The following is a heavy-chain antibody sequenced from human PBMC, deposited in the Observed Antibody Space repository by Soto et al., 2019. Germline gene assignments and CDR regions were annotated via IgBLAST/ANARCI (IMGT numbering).Heavy chain of an antibody. CDR3: ARGFCTTTTCLVGDF. J-gene: IGHJ4*02. CDR1: GYTFTSNY. V-gene: IGHV1-46*01. D-gene: IGHD2-2*01. CDR2: INPSGGST. Sequence: QVQLVQSGAEVKKRGASVKISCKSSGYTFTSNYMHLVRQAPGQGLEWMGMINPSGGSTNYAQRFQGRVTMTRDTSTSTVYMDLSDLRSEETAVYYCARGFCTTTTCLVGDFWGQGTLVTVSS.